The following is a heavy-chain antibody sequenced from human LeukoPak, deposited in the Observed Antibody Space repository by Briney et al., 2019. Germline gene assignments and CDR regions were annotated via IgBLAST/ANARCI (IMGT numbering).Heavy chain of an antibody. CDR1: GGTFSSYA. V-gene: IGHV1-69*05. D-gene: IGHD3-3*01. CDR2: IIPIFGTA. CDR3: AKDTSPFGVAPFDY. J-gene: IGHJ4*02. Sequence: SVKVSCKASGGTFSSYAISWVRQARGQGLEWMGRIIPIFGTAHYAQKLQGRVTITTDESTSTAYVELSSLRSEDTAVYYCAKDTSPFGVAPFDYWGQGTLVTVSS.